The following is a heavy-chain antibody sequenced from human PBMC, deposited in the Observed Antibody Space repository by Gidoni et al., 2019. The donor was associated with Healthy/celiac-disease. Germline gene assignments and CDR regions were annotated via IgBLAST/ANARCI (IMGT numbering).Heavy chain of an antibody. V-gene: IGHV3-15*01. CDR3: TTRGKVVTAIEDFDY. D-gene: IGHD2-21*02. CDR2: IKSKTDGGTT. Sequence: EVQLVESGGGLVKPGGSLRLSCAASGFTFCNAWMSWVRQAPGKGLEWVGRIKSKTDGGTTDYAAPVKGRFTISRDDSKNTLYLQMNSLKTEDTAVYYCTTRGKVVTAIEDFDYWGQGTLVTVSS. J-gene: IGHJ4*02. CDR1: GFTFCNAW.